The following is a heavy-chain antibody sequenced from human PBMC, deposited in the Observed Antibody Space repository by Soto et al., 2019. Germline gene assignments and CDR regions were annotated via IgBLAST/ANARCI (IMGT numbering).Heavy chain of an antibody. CDR2: IYYSGST. J-gene: IGHJ3*02. Sequence: PSETLSLTCTVSGGSISSGGYYWSWIRQHPGKGLEWIGYIYYSGSTYYNPSLKSRVTISVDTSKNQFSLKLSSVTAADTAVYYCARGTLGELSFVAFDIWGQGTMVTVSS. CDR3: ARGTLGELSFVAFDI. V-gene: IGHV4-31*03. D-gene: IGHD3-16*02. CDR1: GGSISSGGYY.